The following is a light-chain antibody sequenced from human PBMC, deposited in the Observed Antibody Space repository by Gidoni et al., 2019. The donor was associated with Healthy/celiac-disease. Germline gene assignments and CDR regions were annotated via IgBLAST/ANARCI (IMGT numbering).Light chain of an antibody. CDR3: QAWGSSTLV. Sequence: YELTPPHSVSVSPGQTASITCSGVKLGDKYACWYQQNTGQSPVLVLYQDSKRPSGFPDRFSGSNSGNTATLTISGTQAMDEADYYFQAWGSSTLVFGGGTKLTVL. V-gene: IGLV3-1*01. CDR1: KLGDKY. CDR2: QDS. J-gene: IGLJ2*01.